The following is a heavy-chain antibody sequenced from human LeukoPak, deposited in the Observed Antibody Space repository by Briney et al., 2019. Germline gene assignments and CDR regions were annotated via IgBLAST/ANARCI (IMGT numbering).Heavy chain of an antibody. J-gene: IGHJ4*02. CDR1: GGSISSYY. Sequence: SETLSLTCTVSGGSISSYYWSWIRQPPGKGLEWIGYIYYSGSTNYNPSLKSRVTISVDTSKNQFSLKLSSVTAADTAVYYCARLGVGLGSPHDYWGQGTLVTVSS. CDR2: IYYSGST. V-gene: IGHV4-59*08. CDR3: ARLGVGLGSPHDY. D-gene: IGHD3-10*01.